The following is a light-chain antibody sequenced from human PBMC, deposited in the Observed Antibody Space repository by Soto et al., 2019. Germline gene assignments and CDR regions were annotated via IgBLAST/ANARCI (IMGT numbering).Light chain of an antibody. CDR1: QDISDH. Sequence: DFQMTQSPSSLSASVGDRVTITCRASQDISDHLAWYQHKPGKVPKLLIYEASTLQSGVPSRFSGGGFGTDFTLTISSLQPEDVAIYRTPRTFGQGTKVELK. CDR3: PRT. CDR2: EAS. V-gene: IGKV1-27*01. J-gene: IGKJ1*01.